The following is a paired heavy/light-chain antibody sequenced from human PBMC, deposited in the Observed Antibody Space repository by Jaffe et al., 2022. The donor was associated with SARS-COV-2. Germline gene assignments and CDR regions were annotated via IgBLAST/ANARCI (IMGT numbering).Light chain of an antibody. CDR2: WAS. CDR1: QSVLYSSNNKNY. J-gene: IGKJ2*01. V-gene: IGKV4-1*01. CDR3: HQYYVTPYT. Sequence: DIVMTQSPDSLAVSLGERATINCKSSQSVLYSSNNKNYLAWFQQKPGQPPKLLIYWASTRESGVPDRFSGSGSGTDFTLTISSLQAEDVAVYYCHQYYVTPYTFGQGTKLELK.
Heavy chain of an antibody. Sequence: EVQLVESGGGLVQPGGSLRLSCAASGFTFSSYWMHWVRQAPGKGLVWVSRINGDENNINYADSVKGRFTISRDNAKNTLYLQMNSLRAEDTAVYYCASAPGYNDPPDYWGQGTLVTVSS. CDR1: GFTFSSYW. D-gene: IGHD1-1*01. CDR3: ASAPGYNDPPDY. CDR2: INGDENNI. V-gene: IGHV3-74*01. J-gene: IGHJ4*02.